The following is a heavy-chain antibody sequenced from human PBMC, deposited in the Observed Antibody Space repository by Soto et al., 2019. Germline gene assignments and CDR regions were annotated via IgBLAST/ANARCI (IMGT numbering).Heavy chain of an antibody. CDR2: IIPLFGTT. D-gene: IGHD7-27*01. V-gene: IGHV1-69*01. J-gene: IGHJ6*02. CDR3: AAELGFVKLAVV. CDR1: GDTFKNCV. Sequence: QVQVVQSGVEVRRPGSSVKVSCKASGDTFKNCVISWVRQAPGQGLEWMGGIIPLFGTTDFAQRFQGRLTITTDESTTTAYMELSMLRSEDTATYYCAAELGFVKLAVVWGQGPTVIVSS.